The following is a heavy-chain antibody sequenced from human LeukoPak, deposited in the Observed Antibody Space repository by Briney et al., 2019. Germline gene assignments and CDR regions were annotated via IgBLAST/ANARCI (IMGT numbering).Heavy chain of an antibody. CDR1: GFTFSDYY. V-gene: IGHV3-11*01. Sequence: PGGSLGLSCAASGFTFSDYYMSWIRQAPGKGLEWVSYISSSGSTIYYADSVKGRFTISRDNAKNSLYPQMNSLRAEDTAVYYCARDLDSSSWYFDYWGQGTLVTVSS. CDR3: ARDLDSSSWYFDY. CDR2: ISSSGSTI. D-gene: IGHD6-13*01. J-gene: IGHJ4*02.